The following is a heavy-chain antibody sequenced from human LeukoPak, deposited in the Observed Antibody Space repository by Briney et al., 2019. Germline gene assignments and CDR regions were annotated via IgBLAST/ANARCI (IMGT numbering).Heavy chain of an antibody. Sequence: GGSLRLSCAASGFTFSRYAMSWVRQAPGKGLEWVSTINDNGGGSYSADSVRGRFTISRDSSKNTLSLQMNSLRAEDTAVYYCAKGHTVGALYYFDYWGQGTLVTVSS. CDR1: GFTFSRYA. V-gene: IGHV3-23*01. CDR2: INDNGGGS. J-gene: IGHJ4*02. CDR3: AKGHTVGALYYFDY. D-gene: IGHD1-26*01.